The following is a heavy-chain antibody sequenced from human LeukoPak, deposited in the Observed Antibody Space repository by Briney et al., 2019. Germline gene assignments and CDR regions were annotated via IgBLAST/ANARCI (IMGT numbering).Heavy chain of an antibody. J-gene: IGHJ4*02. CDR1: GFTFSSYG. CDR3: AKDQGDWNDVYFDY. D-gene: IGHD1-1*01. V-gene: IGHV3-30*18. CDR2: ISYDGSKK. Sequence: GGSLRLSCAVSGFTFSSYGMHWVRQAPGKGLEWVGVISYDGSKKYYADSVKGRFTISRDNSKNTLYLQMNSLRAEDTAVYYCAKDQGDWNDVYFDYWGQGTLVTVSS.